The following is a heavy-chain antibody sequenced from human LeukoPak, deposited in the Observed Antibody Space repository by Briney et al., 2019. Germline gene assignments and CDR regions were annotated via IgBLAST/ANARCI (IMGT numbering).Heavy chain of an antibody. V-gene: IGHV3-30-3*01. CDR1: GFTFSSYA. CDR3: ATDYSGYDLGGDY. D-gene: IGHD5-12*01. J-gene: IGHJ4*02. CDR2: ISYDGSNK. Sequence: PGGSLRLSCAASGFTFSSYAMHWVRQAPGKGLEWVAVISYDGSNKYYADSVKGRFTISRDNSKNTLYLQMNSLRAEDTAVYYCATDYSGYDLGGDYWGQGTLVTVSS.